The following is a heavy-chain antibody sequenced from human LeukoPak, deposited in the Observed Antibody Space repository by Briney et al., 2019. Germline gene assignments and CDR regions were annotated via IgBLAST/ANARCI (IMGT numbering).Heavy chain of an antibody. CDR2: IYYTGTT. J-gene: IGHJ4*02. CDR1: GSYISSSSYS. V-gene: IGHV4-39*01. D-gene: IGHD4-17*01. CDR3: ARGHTAVTWHFDF. Sequence: SETLSLTCTVSGSYISSSSYSWGWIRQPPGKGLEWIGNIYYTGTTYSNPSLKSRVTISVDTSKNQFSLKLSSVTAADTAVYYCARGHTAVTWHFDFWGQGTLVTVSS.